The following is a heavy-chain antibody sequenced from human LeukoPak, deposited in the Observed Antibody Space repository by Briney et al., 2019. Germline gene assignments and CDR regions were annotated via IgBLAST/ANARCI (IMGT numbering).Heavy chain of an antibody. D-gene: IGHD3-10*01. V-gene: IGHV4-59*01. J-gene: IGHJ6*02. Sequence: SETLSLTCTVSGGSISSYYWSWIRQPPGKGLKWIGYIYYSGSTNYNPSLKSRVTISVDTSKNQFSLKLSSVTAADTAVYYCARARERDYGMDVWGQGTTVTVSS. CDR1: GGSISSYY. CDR3: ARARERDYGMDV. CDR2: IYYSGST.